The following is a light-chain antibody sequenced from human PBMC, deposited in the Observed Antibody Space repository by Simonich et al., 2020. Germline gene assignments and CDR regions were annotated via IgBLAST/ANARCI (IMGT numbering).Light chain of an antibody. J-gene: IGLJ3*02. CDR3: SSYTSGSTFV. V-gene: IGLV2-14*01. Sequence: QSALTQPASVSGSPGQSITISCTGTSSDVGGYHYVSWYQQHPGKAPKLMIYDVSKRPSGVSNRFSGSKSGNTASLTISGLQAEDEADYYCSSYTSGSTFVFGGGTKLTVL. CDR1: SSDVGGYHY. CDR2: DVS.